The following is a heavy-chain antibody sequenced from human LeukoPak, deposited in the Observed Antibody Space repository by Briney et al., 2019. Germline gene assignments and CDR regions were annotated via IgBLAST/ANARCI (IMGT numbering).Heavy chain of an antibody. CDR3: ARGAKTASFDY. CDR2: ISYDGSNK. Sequence: GGSLRLSCAASGFTFSSYAMHWVRQAPGKGLEWVAVISYDGSNKYYADSVKGRFTISRDNSKNTLYLQMNSLRAEDTAVYYCARGAKTASFDYWGQGTLVTVSS. J-gene: IGHJ4*02. D-gene: IGHD1-14*01. V-gene: IGHV3-30-3*01. CDR1: GFTFSSYA.